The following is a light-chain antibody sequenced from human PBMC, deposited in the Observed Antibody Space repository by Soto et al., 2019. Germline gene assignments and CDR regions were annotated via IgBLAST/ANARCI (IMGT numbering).Light chain of an antibody. CDR3: TSYTSTNSYVA. Sequence: QSALTQPASVSGSPGQSITISCTGTSADVGGHYYVSWYQQHPGKAPKLIIDDVTDRPSGVSHRFSGSKSGNTASLTISGLQAEDEADYCCTSYTSTNSYVAVGGGTKLTVL. V-gene: IGLV2-14*03. CDR1: SADVGGHYY. J-gene: IGLJ2*01. CDR2: DVT.